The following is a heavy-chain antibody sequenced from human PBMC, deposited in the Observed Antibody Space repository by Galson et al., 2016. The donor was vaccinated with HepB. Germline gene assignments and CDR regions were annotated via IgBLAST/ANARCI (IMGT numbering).Heavy chain of an antibody. V-gene: IGHV3-73*01. J-gene: IGHJ4*02. D-gene: IGHD3-16*01. Sequence: CAASGXXFSXXXMHXXXQAXXKGLXXVGXXTSKAYXXATAXGASVRGRFTISRDDSKNTAYLXMNSLKTEDTAGYCXTKWDVYRXXYDYWGQGTL. CDR1: GXXFSXXX. CDR3: TKWDVYRXXYDY. CDR2: XTSKAYXXAT.